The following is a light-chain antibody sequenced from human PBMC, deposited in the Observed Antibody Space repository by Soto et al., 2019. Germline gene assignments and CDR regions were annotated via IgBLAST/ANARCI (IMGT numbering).Light chain of an antibody. CDR2: WAS. Sequence: DIVMTQSPDSLAVSLGERGTINCKSSQSVIHTSNNKSYLAWYQQKAGQPPELLLYWASARDSGVPDRFSGSGSGTDFTLTISSLQAEDVAVYYCQQYYSTPRTFGQGTKVEIK. CDR1: QSVIHTSNNKSY. J-gene: IGKJ2*01. V-gene: IGKV4-1*01. CDR3: QQYYSTPRT.